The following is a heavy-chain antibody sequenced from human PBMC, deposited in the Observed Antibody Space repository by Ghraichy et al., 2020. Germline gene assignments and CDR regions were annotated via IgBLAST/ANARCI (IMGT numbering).Heavy chain of an antibody. CDR2: NYYSGST. V-gene: IGHV4-39*01. Sequence: SETLSLTCTFSGDNISSSSYYLGWIRQPPGKGLEWIGSNYYSGSTYYNPSLKSRVTISVDTSKNQFSLKLSSVTAADTAVYYCARKNGDDAFDIWGQGTFVTFSS. CDR1: GDNISSSSYY. CDR3: ARKNGDDAFDI. J-gene: IGHJ3*02.